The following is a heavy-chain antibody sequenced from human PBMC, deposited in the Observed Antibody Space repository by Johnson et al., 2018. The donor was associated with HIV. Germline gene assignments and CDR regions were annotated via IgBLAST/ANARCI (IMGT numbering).Heavy chain of an antibody. Sequence: VQLVESGGGLVQPGGSLRLSCAASGFTFSSYWMSWVRQAPGKGLEWVANIKQDGSEKYYADSVKGRFTISRDNSKNTLYLQMNSLRAEDTAVYYCAKDLRSGNRREAFDIWGQGTMVTVSS. D-gene: IGHD1-14*01. V-gene: IGHV3-7*01. CDR1: GFTFSSYW. CDR2: IKQDGSEK. CDR3: AKDLRSGNRREAFDI. J-gene: IGHJ3*02.